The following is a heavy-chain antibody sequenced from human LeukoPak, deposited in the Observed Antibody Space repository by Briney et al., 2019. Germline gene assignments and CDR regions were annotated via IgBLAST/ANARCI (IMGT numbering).Heavy chain of an antibody. J-gene: IGHJ4*02. CDR2: IIPILGIA. CDR1: GGTFSSYA. V-gene: IGHV1-69*04. CDR3: ARHYVSSSGIDY. D-gene: IGHD3-22*01. Sequence: SVKVSCKASGGTFSSYAISWVRQAPGQGLEWMGRIIPILGIANYAQKFQGRVTITADKSTSTAYMELSSLRSEDTAVYYCARHYVSSSGIDYWGQGTLVTVSS.